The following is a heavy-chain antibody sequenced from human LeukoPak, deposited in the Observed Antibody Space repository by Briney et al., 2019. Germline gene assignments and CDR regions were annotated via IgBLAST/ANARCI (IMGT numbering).Heavy chain of an antibody. J-gene: IGHJ4*02. D-gene: IGHD6-19*01. CDR2: IRNKANGGTA. CDR3: SRAYSTGWLGINDY. CDR1: GFTFSDYA. V-gene: IGHV3-49*04. Sequence: PGRSLRLSCTASGFTFSDYAMSWVRQAPGKGLEWVGFIRNKANGGTADYAASVKGRLTISRDDSKTIAYLQMNSLKTEDTAVYYCSRAYSTGWLGINDYWGQGALVTVSS.